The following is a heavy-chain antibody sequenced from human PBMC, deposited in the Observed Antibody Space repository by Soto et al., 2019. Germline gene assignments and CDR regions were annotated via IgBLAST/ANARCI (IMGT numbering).Heavy chain of an antibody. CDR1: GYTFTGYY. Sequence: ASVKVSCKASGYTFTGYYMHWVRQAPGQGLEWMGWINPNSGGTNYAQKFQGWVTMTRDTSISTAYMELSRLRSDDTAVYYCARDRAITIPNYYYYYGMDVWGQGTTVTRLL. D-gene: IGHD3-3*01. CDR3: ARDRAITIPNYYYYYGMDV. V-gene: IGHV1-2*04. J-gene: IGHJ6*02. CDR2: INPNSGGT.